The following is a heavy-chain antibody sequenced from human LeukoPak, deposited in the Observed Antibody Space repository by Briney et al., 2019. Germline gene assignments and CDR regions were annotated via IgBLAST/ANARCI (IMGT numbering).Heavy chain of an antibody. Sequence: GGSLRLSCAASGFTFGDYAMSWVRQSPGRGLEWVSAFSSGGDTTYYADSVKGRFTISRDNSKNTLYLQMNSLRGEDTAVYYCVKGRLAWGCNSTSCPTPSDPWGQGTLVTVSS. CDR1: GFTFGDYA. CDR3: VKGRLAWGCNSTSCPTPSDP. V-gene: IGHV3-23*01. CDR2: FSSGGDTT. J-gene: IGHJ5*02. D-gene: IGHD2-2*01.